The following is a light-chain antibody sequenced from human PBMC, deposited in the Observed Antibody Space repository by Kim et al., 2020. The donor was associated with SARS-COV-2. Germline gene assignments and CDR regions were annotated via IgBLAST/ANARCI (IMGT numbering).Light chain of an antibody. V-gene: IGKV1-5*03. CDR1: QSVSRW. Sequence: SASVGDRITITGRASQSVSRWLAWYQQKPGKAPKLQIYEATTLESGVPSRFSGSGSGTEFTLTISSLQTADFATYYCQQYHAYATFGQGTKVDIK. CDR2: EAT. CDR3: QQYHAYAT. J-gene: IGKJ1*01.